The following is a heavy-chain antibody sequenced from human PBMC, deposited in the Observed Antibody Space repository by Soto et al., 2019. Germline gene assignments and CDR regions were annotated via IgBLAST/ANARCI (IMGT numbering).Heavy chain of an antibody. CDR1: GFTFSGFG. CDR2: VRFDGSNK. D-gene: IGHD1-26*01. V-gene: IGHV3-33*01. J-gene: IGHJ4*02. Sequence: QVQLVESGGGVVQPGTSLRLSCAASGFTFSGFGMHWVRQAPGKGLEWVAVVRFDGSNKYYGDSVKGRFTISRDNSRNSLYLQMNSLRADDTAVYFCVRDGVGITTVFGYFDYWGQGTLGTVSS. CDR3: VRDGVGITTVFGYFDY.